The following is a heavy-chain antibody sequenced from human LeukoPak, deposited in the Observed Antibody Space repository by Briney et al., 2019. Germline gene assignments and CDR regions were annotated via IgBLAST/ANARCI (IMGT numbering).Heavy chain of an antibody. CDR2: ISYDGSKK. CDR1: GFSLSGYG. Sequence: PGGSLRLSCAASGFSLSGYGMHWVRQAPGKGLEWVAVISYDGSKKYYADSVKGRFTISRDNPKNTQYLEMNSLKAEDTAVYYCARVRAAHYYDDWGQGTLVTVSS. D-gene: IGHD6-6*01. J-gene: IGHJ4*02. V-gene: IGHV3-30-3*01. CDR3: ARVRAAHYYDD.